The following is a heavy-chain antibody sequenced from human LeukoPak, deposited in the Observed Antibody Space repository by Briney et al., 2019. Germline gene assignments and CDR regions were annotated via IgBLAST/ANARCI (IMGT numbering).Heavy chain of an antibody. CDR1: GGSISSYY. Sequence: SSETLSLTCTVSGGSISSYYWSWIRQPPGKGLEWIGYIYYSGSTNYNPSLKSRVTISVDTSKNQFSLKLSSVTAADTAVYYCARMRSGPYYDFWSGYPNWFDPWGQGTLVTVSS. CDR2: IYYSGST. CDR3: ARMRSGPYYDFWSGYPNWFDP. J-gene: IGHJ5*02. D-gene: IGHD3-3*01. V-gene: IGHV4-59*01.